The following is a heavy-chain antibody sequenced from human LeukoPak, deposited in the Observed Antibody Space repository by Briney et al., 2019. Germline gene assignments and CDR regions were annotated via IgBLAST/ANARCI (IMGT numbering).Heavy chain of an antibody. CDR1: GGSISSSSYY. V-gene: IGHV4-39*01. D-gene: IGHD3-3*01. CDR3: VASYDFRLDP. Sequence: SETLSLTCTVSGGSISSSSYYWGWIRQPPGKGLEWIGSIYYSGSTYYNPSLKSRVTISVDTSKKQFSLKLSSVTAADTAVYYCVASYDFRLDPWGQGTLVTVSS. J-gene: IGHJ5*02. CDR2: IYYSGST.